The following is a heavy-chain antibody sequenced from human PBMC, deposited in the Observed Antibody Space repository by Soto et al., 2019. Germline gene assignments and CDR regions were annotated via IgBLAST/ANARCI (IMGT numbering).Heavy chain of an antibody. Sequence: PGWSLRLSCAASGFTVSSYSMNLVRQAPGKGLEWVSSISSSSSYIYYADSVKGRFTISRDNAKNSLYLQMNSLRAEDTAVYYCARDDYGEHGYFEHWGEGTLVTISS. CDR1: GFTVSSYS. J-gene: IGHJ1*01. CDR2: ISSSSSYI. D-gene: IGHD4-17*01. CDR3: ARDDYGEHGYFEH. V-gene: IGHV3-21*01.